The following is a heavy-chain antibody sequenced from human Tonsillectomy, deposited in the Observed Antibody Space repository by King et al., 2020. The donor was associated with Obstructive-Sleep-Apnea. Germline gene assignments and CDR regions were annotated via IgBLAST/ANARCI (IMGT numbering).Heavy chain of an antibody. CDR3: AKAQYTTSWSPPFDY. V-gene: IGHV3-30*18. D-gene: IGHD6-13*01. CDR2: ISYDGSNN. J-gene: IGHJ4*02. Sequence: VQLVESGGGVVQPGRSLRLSCAASGFAFRNYGMHWVRQAPGKGLEWVAVISYDGSNNYYADSLKGRFTISRDNSKNTLYLQMNSLRVEDTAVYYCAKAQYTTSWSPPFDYWGQGTLVTVSS. CDR1: GFAFRNYG.